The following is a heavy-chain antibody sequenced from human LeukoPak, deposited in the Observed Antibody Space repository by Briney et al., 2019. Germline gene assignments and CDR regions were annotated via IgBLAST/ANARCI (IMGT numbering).Heavy chain of an antibody. CDR1: GFTFSSYA. V-gene: IGHV3-23*01. CDR2: ISGSGGST. Sequence: PGGSLRLSCAASGFTFSSYAMSWVRQAPGKGLEWVSAISGSGGSTYYADSVKGRFTISRDNSKNTLYLQMNSLRAEDTAVYYCAKKRNYGCSSTSCHGDAFDIWGQGTMVTVSS. J-gene: IGHJ3*02. D-gene: IGHD2-2*01. CDR3: AKKRNYGCSSTSCHGDAFDI.